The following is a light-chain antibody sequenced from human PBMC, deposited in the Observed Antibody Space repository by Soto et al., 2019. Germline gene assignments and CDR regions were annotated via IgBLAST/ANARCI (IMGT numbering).Light chain of an antibody. V-gene: IGKV3-20*01. CDR1: QSVSNNY. Sequence: EIVLTQSPGTLSLSPGERATLSCRASQSVSNNYLASYQQEPGQAPRLRISGASGRPTGIPDRLTGSGSGTDFTLTFSSLETEHFVVFFCQQYGSSPRTLGQGTKVELK. CDR2: GAS. J-gene: IGKJ1*01. CDR3: QQYGSSPRT.